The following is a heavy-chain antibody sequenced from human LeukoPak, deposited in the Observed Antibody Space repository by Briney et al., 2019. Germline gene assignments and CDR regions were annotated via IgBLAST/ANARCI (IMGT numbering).Heavy chain of an antibody. V-gene: IGHV3-23*01. J-gene: IGHJ6*03. CDR2: ISGSGGST. CDR3: AKGTLAAAGKAYMDV. D-gene: IGHD6-13*01. CDR1: GFTFSSYA. Sequence: GGSLRLSCAASGFTFSSYAMSWVRQAPGKGLEWVSAISGSGGSTNYADSVKGRFTISRDKNTLYLQMNSLRAEDTAVYYCAKGTLAAAGKAYMDVWGKGTTVTISS.